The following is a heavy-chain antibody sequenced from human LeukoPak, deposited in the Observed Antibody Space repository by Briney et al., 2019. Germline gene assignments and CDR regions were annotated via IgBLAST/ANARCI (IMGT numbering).Heavy chain of an antibody. J-gene: IGHJ4*02. CDR2: IYHSGST. Sequence: SETLSLTCAVSGGSISSSNWWSWVRQPPGKGLEWIGEIYHSGSTNYNPSLKSRVTISVDKSKNQFSLKLSSVTAADTAVYYCAREPDYGDYVFDYWGQGTLVTVSS. V-gene: IGHV4-4*02. D-gene: IGHD4-17*01. CDR1: GGSISSSNW. CDR3: AREPDYGDYVFDY.